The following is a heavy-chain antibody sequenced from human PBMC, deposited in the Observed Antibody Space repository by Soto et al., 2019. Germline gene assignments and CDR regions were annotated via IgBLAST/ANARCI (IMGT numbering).Heavy chain of an antibody. D-gene: IGHD5-18*01. V-gene: IGHV1-18*04. J-gene: IGHJ6*02. CDR2: ISAYNGNT. CDR1: GYTFTSYG. Sequence: GASVKVSCKASGYTFTSYGISWVRQAPGQGLEWMGWISAYNGNTNYAQKLQGRVTMTTDTSTSTAYMELRSLRSDDTAVYYCARDIGFEFKGQTADTAMVGDGYYYYYGMDVWGQGTTVTVSS. CDR3: ARDIGFEFKGQTADTAMVGDGYYYYYGMDV.